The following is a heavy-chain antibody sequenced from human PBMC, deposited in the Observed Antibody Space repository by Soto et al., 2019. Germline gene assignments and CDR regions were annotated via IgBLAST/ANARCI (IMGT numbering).Heavy chain of an antibody. CDR1: GGSISSGGYY. D-gene: IGHD2-15*01. J-gene: IGHJ5*02. V-gene: IGHV4-31*03. CDR3: ASAMVVQNWFDP. Sequence: QVQLQESGPGLVKPSQTLSLTCTVSGGSISSGGYYWSWIRQHPGKGLEWLGYISYSGSTYYNPSLKSRGTISADTSKNQFSRKLSSVTAADTAVYYCASAMVVQNWFDPWGQGTLVTVSS. CDR2: ISYSGST.